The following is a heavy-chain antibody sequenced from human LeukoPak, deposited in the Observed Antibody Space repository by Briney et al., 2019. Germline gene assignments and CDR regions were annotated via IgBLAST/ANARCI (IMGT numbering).Heavy chain of an antibody. J-gene: IGHJ4*02. CDR2: IKSKTDEGTT. Sequence: PGGSLRLSCAASGFTFSSAWMNWFRQAPGQGLEWVGRIKSKTDEGTTDYAAPVKGRFTISRDDSKNMLYLQMTSLKTEDTGVYYCTANFRSYISRCSIDHWGQGSLVTVSS. D-gene: IGHD6-13*01. V-gene: IGHV3-15*01. CDR3: TANFRSYISRCSIDH. CDR1: GFTFSSAW.